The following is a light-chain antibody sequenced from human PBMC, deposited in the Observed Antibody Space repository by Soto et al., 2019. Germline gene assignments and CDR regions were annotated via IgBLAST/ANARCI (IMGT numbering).Light chain of an antibody. Sequence: DIVMTQSPLSLPVTPGEPASSSCRSSQSLLHSNGYNYLDWYLQKPGQSPQLLIHSASNRASGVPDRFSGSGSGTDFTLKISRVEAEDVGVYYCRQALQTPLTFGGGTKVEIK. CDR2: SAS. CDR3: RQALQTPLT. CDR1: QSLLHSNGYNY. V-gene: IGKV2-28*01. J-gene: IGKJ4*01.